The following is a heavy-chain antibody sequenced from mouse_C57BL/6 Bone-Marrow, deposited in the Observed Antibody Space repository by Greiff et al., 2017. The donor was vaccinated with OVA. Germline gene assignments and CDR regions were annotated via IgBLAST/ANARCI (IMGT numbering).Heavy chain of an antibody. Sequence: EVQVVESGGGLVQPGESLKLSCESNEYEFPSHDMSWVRKTPEKRLELVAAINSDGGSTYYTDNMERRFIISRDNTKTTLYLQMSSLRSEDTALYYCAGWLLLYDFDYWGQGTTLTVSS. CDR2: INSDGGST. CDR1: EYEFPSHD. V-gene: IGHV5-2*01. D-gene: IGHD2-3*01. J-gene: IGHJ2*01. CDR3: AGWLLLYDFDY.